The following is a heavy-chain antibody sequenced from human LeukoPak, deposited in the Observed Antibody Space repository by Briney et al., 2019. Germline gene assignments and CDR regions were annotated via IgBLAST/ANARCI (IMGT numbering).Heavy chain of an antibody. CDR3: ARGGPGPFDY. V-gene: IGHV3-13*04. CDR1: GFSLCGYW. D-gene: IGHD3-16*01. Sequence: GGSLRLSCAASGFSLCGYWMHSVRQATGKGLEWVSGIGKGGDTYYADSVKGRFIISRENAKNSVYLQMNSLRAGDTALYYCARGGPGPFDYWGQGTLVTVSS. CDR2: IGKGGDT. J-gene: IGHJ4*02.